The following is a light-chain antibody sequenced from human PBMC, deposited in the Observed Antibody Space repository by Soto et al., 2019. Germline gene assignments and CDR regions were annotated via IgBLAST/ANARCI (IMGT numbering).Light chain of an antibody. CDR1: SGHSSYA. CDR3: QTWGTGTWV. J-gene: IGLJ3*02. CDR2: VDSDGSH. V-gene: IGLV4-69*01. Sequence: QAVVTQSPSASASLGASVRLTCTLSSGHSSYAIAWHQQQPEKDPRYLMKVDSDGSHIKGDGIPDRFSGSSSGAERYLTISSLQSEDEADYYCQTWGTGTWVFGGGTKLTVL.